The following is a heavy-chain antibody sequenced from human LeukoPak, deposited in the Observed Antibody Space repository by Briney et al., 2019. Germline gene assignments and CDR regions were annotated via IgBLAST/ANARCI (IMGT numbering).Heavy chain of an antibody. V-gene: IGHV3-7*05. D-gene: IGHD5-24*01. Sequence: GGSLRLSCEASGFTFSSYWMTWLRQAPGKGLEWVANIKQDGSEKYYVDSVKGRFTISRDNAKNSLYLEMNSLRAEDTAVYYCAKGGRWLPLDYWGQGTLVTVSS. CDR3: AKGGRWLPLDY. J-gene: IGHJ4*02. CDR2: IKQDGSEK. CDR1: GFTFSSYW.